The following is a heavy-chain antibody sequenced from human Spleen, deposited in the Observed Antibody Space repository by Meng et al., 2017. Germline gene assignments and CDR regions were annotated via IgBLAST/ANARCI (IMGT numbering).Heavy chain of an antibody. CDR3: ARVMVGATGGDY. J-gene: IGHJ4*02. CDR2: INPSGGST. V-gene: IGHV1-46*01. Sequence: ASVKVSCKASGYTFTGYYMHWVRQAPGQGLEWMGIINPSGGSTSHAQKFQGRVTITRNTSISTAYMELSSLRSEDTAVYYCARVMVGATGGDYWGQGTLVTVSS. D-gene: IGHD1-26*01. CDR1: GYTFTGYY.